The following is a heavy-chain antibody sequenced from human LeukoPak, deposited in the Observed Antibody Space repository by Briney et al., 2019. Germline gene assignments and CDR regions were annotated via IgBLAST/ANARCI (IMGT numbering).Heavy chain of an antibody. D-gene: IGHD1/OR15-1a*01. CDR3: ARDNKFTYVQGTLDF. Sequence: ASVKVSCKASGYTFTDYYMHWVRQAPGQGLEWMGFINPNSGGTKYAQKFQGRVTMTRDTSISTAYMELSGPRSDDTAVYYCARDNKFTYVQGTLDFWGQGTLVTVFS. CDR1: GYTFTDYY. V-gene: IGHV1-2*02. J-gene: IGHJ4*02. CDR2: INPNSGGT.